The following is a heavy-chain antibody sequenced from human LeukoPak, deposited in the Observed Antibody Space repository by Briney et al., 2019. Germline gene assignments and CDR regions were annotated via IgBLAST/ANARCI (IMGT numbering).Heavy chain of an antibody. V-gene: IGHV4-61*02. D-gene: IGHD3-10*01. Sequence: PSETLSLTCTVSGGSISSGSYYWSWIRQPAGKGLEWIGRIYTSGSTNYNPSLKSRVTISLDTSKNQFSLKLSSVTAADTAVYYCARVNRGVFDYWGQGTLVTVSS. CDR3: ARVNRGVFDY. CDR1: GGSISSGSYY. CDR2: IYTSGST. J-gene: IGHJ4*02.